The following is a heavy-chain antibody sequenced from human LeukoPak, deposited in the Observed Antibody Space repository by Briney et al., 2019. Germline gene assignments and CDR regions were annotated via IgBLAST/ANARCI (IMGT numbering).Heavy chain of an antibody. D-gene: IGHD3-10*01. J-gene: IGHJ6*02. Sequence: SETLSLTCTVSGGSISSYYWSWIRQPPGKGLEWIGYIYYSGSTNYNPSLKSRVTMSVDTSKNQFSLKLSSVTAADTAVYYCARYGVGDYYYGMDVWGQGTTVTVSS. V-gene: IGHV4-59*12. CDR1: GGSISSYY. CDR2: IYYSGST. CDR3: ARYGVGDYYYGMDV.